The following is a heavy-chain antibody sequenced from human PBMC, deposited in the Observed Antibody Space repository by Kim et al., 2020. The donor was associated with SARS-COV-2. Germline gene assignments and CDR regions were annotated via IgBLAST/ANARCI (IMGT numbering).Heavy chain of an antibody. CDR3: ARDVGDYYDSSARTN. CDR2: ISYDGSNK. Sequence: GGSLRLSCAASGFTFSSYGMHWVRQAPGKGLEWVAVISYDGSNKYYADSVKGRFTISRDNSKNTLYLQMNSLRAEDTAVYYCARDVGDYYDSSARTNWGQGTLVTVSS. J-gene: IGHJ4*02. D-gene: IGHD3-22*01. V-gene: IGHV3-33*05. CDR1: GFTFSSYG.